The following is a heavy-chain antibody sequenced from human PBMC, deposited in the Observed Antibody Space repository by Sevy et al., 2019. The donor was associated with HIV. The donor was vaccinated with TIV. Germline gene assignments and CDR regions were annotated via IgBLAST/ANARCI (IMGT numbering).Heavy chain of an antibody. V-gene: IGHV4-59*01. J-gene: IGHJ4*02. CDR2: IYYSRST. CDR1: GGSISSYY. CDR3: ARDRNCGGDCFYFDY. Sequence: SETLSLTCTVSGGSISSYYWSWIRQPPGKGLEWIWYIYYSRSTNYNPSLKSRVTISVDTSKNQFSLKLSAVTAADTAVYYCARDRNCGGDCFYFDYWGQGTLVTVSS. D-gene: IGHD2-21*01.